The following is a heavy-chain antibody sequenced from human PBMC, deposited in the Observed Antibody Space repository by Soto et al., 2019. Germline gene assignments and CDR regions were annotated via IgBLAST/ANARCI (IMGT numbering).Heavy chain of an antibody. CDR3: ARENDSSGYGPRPVVDY. CDR1: GGSISSGDYY. Sequence: QVQLQESGPGLVKPSQTLSLTCTVSGGSISSGDYYWSWIRQPPGKGLEWIGYIYYSGSTYYNPSLKSRVTISVDTSKNQFSLKLSSVTAADTAVYYCARENDSSGYGPRPVVDYWGQGTLVTVSS. CDR2: IYYSGST. J-gene: IGHJ4*02. V-gene: IGHV4-30-4*01. D-gene: IGHD3-22*01.